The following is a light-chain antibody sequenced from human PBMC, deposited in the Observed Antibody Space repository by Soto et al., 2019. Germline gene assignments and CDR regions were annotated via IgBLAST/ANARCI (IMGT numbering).Light chain of an antibody. CDR2: DAS. Sequence: DIQMTQSPSTLSASVGDRGTITCRASQSVNNDLAWYQQKPGKAPNLLIYDASTLERGVPSRFSGTGSGTEFTLAISSLQPDDFATYYCQQYHSSSVTVGQGTRLESK. CDR1: QSVNND. V-gene: IGKV1-5*01. J-gene: IGKJ5*01. CDR3: QQYHSSSVT.